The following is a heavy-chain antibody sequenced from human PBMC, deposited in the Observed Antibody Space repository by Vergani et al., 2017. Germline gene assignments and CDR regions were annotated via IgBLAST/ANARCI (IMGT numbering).Heavy chain of an antibody. Sequence: QVQLQESGPGLVKPSETLSLTCTVSGGSISSYYWSWIRQPPGKGLEWIGYIYYSGSTNYNPSLKSRVTISVDTSKNQFSLKLSSVTAADTAVYYCASSIAAAGMYYYYYGMDVWGQGTTVTVSS. D-gene: IGHD6-13*01. CDR1: GGSISSYY. CDR3: ASSIAAAGMYYYYYGMDV. J-gene: IGHJ6*02. CDR2: IYYSGST. V-gene: IGHV4-59*08.